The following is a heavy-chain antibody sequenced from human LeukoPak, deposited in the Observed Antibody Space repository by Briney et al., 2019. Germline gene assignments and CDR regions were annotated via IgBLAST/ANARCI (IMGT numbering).Heavy chain of an antibody. CDR1: GGSISSGSYY. CDR3: ARESSSGYCNY. D-gene: IGHD3-22*01. V-gene: IGHV4-61*02. CDR2: IYTSGST. Sequence: PSETLSLTCTVSGGSISSGSYYWSWIRQPAGKGLEWIGRIYTSGSTNYNPSLKSRVTISVDTSKNQFSLKLSSVTAADTAVYYCARESSSGYCNYWGQGTLVTVSS. J-gene: IGHJ4*02.